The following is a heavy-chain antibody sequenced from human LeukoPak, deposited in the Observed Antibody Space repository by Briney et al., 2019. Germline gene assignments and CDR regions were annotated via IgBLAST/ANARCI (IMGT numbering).Heavy chain of an antibody. CDR1: GGSISSRSYY. J-gene: IGHJ6*03. CDR2: IYYSVST. V-gene: IGHV4-39*07. Sequence: SETLSLTCTVYGGSISSRSYYWGWFRQPPGKGLEWIGSIYYSVSTYYHPSLKSRGTISLATTKHQFSLKLSSVAAADTAVYYCARVGVVPAYHYYCMDIWGKGATFTVSS. CDR3: ARVGVVPAYHYYCMDI. D-gene: IGHD2-2*01.